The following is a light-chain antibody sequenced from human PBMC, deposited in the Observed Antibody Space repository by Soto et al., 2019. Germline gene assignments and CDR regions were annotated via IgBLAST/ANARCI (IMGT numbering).Light chain of an antibody. V-gene: IGLV2-14*01. CDR3: SSYRSSSTGV. CDR2: EVS. J-gene: IGLJ3*02. CDR1: SSDVGGYNY. Sequence: QSVLTQPASVSGSPGQSITTSCTGTSSDVGGYNYVSWYQQHPGKAPKLMIYEVSNRPSGVSNRFSGSKSGNTASLTISGLQAEDEADYYCSSYRSSSTGVFGGGTKLTVL.